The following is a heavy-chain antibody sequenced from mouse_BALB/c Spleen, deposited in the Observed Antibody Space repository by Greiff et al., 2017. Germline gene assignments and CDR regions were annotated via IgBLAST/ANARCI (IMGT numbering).Heavy chain of an antibody. CDR2: ISYSGST. V-gene: IGHV3-2*02. Sequence: EVQLQQSGPGLVKPSQSLSLTCTVTGFSITSDYAWNWIRQLPGNQMEWMGYISYSGSTSSNPSLKSRISITRDTSKNQFYRQLNSVTTEDTATYCCEKGEKHAIDYGGQGTSVTVST. CDR3: EKGEKHAIDY. J-gene: IGHJ4*01. CDR1: GFSITSDYA.